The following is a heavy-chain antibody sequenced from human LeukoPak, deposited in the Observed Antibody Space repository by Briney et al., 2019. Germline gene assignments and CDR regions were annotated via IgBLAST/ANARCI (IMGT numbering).Heavy chain of an antibody. V-gene: IGHV4-59*08. CDR2: IYYSGST. Sequence: SETLSLTCTVSGGSISSYYWSWIRQPPGKGLEWIGYIYYSGSTNYNPSLKSRVTISVDTSKNQFSLKLSSVTAADTAVYYCARHPYDSSGYYYFDYWGQGTLVTVSS. CDR1: GGSISSYY. CDR3: ARHPYDSSGYYYFDY. D-gene: IGHD3-22*01. J-gene: IGHJ4*02.